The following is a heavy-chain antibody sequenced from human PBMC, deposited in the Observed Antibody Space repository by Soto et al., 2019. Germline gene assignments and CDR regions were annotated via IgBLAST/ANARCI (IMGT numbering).Heavy chain of an antibody. CDR3: ARDRGAGYWSGDAFDI. J-gene: IGHJ3*02. Sequence: GGSLRLSCAASGFTFDDYGMSWVRQAPGKGLEWVSGINWNGGSTGYADSVKGRFTISRDNAKNSLYLQMNSLRAEDTALYHCARDRGAGYWSGDAFDIWGQGTMVTVSS. CDR1: GFTFDDYG. V-gene: IGHV3-20*01. D-gene: IGHD2-8*02. CDR2: INWNGGST.